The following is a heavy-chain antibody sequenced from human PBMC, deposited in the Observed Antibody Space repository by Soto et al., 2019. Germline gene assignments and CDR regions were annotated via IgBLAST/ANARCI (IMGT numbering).Heavy chain of an antibody. CDR1: GFTFNQYS. Sequence: GSLLPSCAASGFTFNQYSMQGVRQSPGKGLQFVSTISSNGGGTDYTDSVKGRFTISRDNSKKTLYLQMSRLRPGDTAVYYCVKDLFGMDVWGQGTTVTVSS. J-gene: IGHJ6*02. CDR3: VKDLFGMDV. CDR2: ISSNGGGT. V-gene: IGHV3-64D*06.